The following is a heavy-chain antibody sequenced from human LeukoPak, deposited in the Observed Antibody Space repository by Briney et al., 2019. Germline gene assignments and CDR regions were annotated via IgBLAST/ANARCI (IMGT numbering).Heavy chain of an antibody. Sequence: PSETLSLTCTVSGGSISRYYWTWIRQPAGKGLEWIGRIYTSGSNNQNPSLKSRVTMSVDTSKNQFSLKLSSVTAADTAVYYCARDPFDYYDSSGFGCAFDIWGQGTMVTVSS. V-gene: IGHV4-4*07. CDR3: ARDPFDYYDSSGFGCAFDI. D-gene: IGHD3-22*01. CDR1: GGSISRYY. J-gene: IGHJ3*02. CDR2: IYTSGSN.